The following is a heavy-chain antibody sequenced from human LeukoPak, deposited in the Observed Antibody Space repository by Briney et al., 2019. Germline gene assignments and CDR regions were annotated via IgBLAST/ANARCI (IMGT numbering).Heavy chain of an antibody. J-gene: IGHJ3*02. CDR3: AETGEISSI. CDR2: INHSGST. V-gene: IGHV4-34*01. D-gene: IGHD1-14*01. Sequence: SETLSLTSAVYGVSFSGYYWSWIRQPPGKGLEWIGEINHSGSTNYNPSLKSRVTLSLDTSKNQFSLNLTSVTAADTAVYYCAETGEISSIWGRGTMVTVSS. CDR1: GVSFSGYY.